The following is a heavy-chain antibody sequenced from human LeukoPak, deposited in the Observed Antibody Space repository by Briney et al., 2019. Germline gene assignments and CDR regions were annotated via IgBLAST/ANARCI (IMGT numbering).Heavy chain of an antibody. CDR1: GFTFSSYG. D-gene: IGHD2-8*02. V-gene: IGHV3-30*02. Sequence: PGGSLRLSCAASGFTFSSYGMHWVRQAPGKGLEWVAFIRYDGGNTYYADSVKGRFTISRDNSKNTLYLQMNSLRAEDTAVYYCVKDPDTGRLRWGQGTLVTVSS. CDR3: VKDPDTGRLR. J-gene: IGHJ4*02. CDR2: IRYDGGNT.